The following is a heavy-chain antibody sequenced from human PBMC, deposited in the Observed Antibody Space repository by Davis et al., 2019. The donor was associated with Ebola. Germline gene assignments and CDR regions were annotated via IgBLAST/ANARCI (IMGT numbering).Heavy chain of an antibody. CDR2: IWYDGSRK. V-gene: IGHV3-33*06. Sequence: GESLKISCAASGFNFRSYGMHWVRQAPDKGLEWVAVIWYDGSRKYYGDSVKGRFTISRDNSNNLLYLQMNSLRAEDTAVYYCAKDNLPDAFDIWGQGTMVTVSS. J-gene: IGHJ3*02. CDR1: GFNFRSYG. CDR3: AKDNLPDAFDI.